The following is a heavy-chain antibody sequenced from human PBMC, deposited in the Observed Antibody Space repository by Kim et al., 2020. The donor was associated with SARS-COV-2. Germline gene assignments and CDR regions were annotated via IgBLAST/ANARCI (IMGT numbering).Heavy chain of an antibody. CDR3: ARRDCSSTSCYYYYYGMDV. D-gene: IGHD2-2*01. Sequence: SETLSLTCTVSGGSISSSSYYWGWIRQPPGKGLEWIGSIYYSGSTYYNPSLKSRVTISVDTSKNQFSLKLSSVTAADTAVYYCARRDCSSTSCYYYYYGMDVWGQGTTDTVSS. CDR1: GGSISSSSYY. V-gene: IGHV4-39*01. J-gene: IGHJ6*02. CDR2: IYYSGST.